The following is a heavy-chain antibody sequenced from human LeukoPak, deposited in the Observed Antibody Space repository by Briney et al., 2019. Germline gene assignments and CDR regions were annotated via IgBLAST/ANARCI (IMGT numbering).Heavy chain of an antibody. CDR3: TTEFLEGATDGTFDI. CDR1: GVTFSNAW. Sequence: GGSLRLSCAASGVTFSNAWMTWVRQAPGQGLEWVGRIKTKTDGETTDYAAPVKCRFTISRDDSKHTLYLLMSSLKTQNTTAYYCTTEFLEGATDGTFDIWGQGTMVTVSS. CDR2: IKTKTDGETT. J-gene: IGHJ3*02. V-gene: IGHV3-15*01. D-gene: IGHD1-26*01.